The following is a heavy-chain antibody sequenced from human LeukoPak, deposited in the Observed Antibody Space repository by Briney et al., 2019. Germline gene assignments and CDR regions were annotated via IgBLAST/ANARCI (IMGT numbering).Heavy chain of an antibody. CDR1: GFTFSNAW. CDR3: TTDNYYDGSGYRRDY. D-gene: IGHD3-22*01. CDR2: IKSKTDGGTT. Sequence: GGSLRLSCAASGFTFSNAWMSWVRQAPGKGLKWVGRIKSKTDGGTTDYAAPVKGRFTISRDDSKNTLYLQMNSLKTEDTAVYYCTTDNYYDGSGYRRDYWGQGTLVTVSS. J-gene: IGHJ4*02. V-gene: IGHV3-15*01.